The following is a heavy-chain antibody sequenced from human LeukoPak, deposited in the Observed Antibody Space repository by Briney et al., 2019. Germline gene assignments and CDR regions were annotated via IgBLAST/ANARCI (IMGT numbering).Heavy chain of an antibody. CDR2: ISSSSSTL. D-gene: IGHD3-16*01. V-gene: IGHV3-48*01. CDR1: GFTFINYA. Sequence: GGSLRLSCAASGFTFINYAMTWVRQAPGKGLEWVSYISSSSSTLYYADSVKGRFTISRDNAKNSLYLQMSSLRAEDTAVYYCATRVYVPYAFDIWGQGTMVTVSS. J-gene: IGHJ3*02. CDR3: ATRVYVPYAFDI.